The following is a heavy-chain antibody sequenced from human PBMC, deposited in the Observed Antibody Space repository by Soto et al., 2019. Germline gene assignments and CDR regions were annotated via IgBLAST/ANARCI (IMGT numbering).Heavy chain of an antibody. D-gene: IGHD3-10*01. CDR1: GYTFTRYG. J-gene: IGHJ4*02. CDR3: AKITMVRGVIIVIDY. Sequence: ASVKVSCKASGYTFTRYGISWVRQAPGQGLEWMGWISAYNGNTNYAHKLQGRVTMTTDTSTSTAYMELRSLRSDDTAVYYCAKITMVRGVIIVIDYWGQGTLVTVSS. CDR2: ISAYNGNT. V-gene: IGHV1-18*04.